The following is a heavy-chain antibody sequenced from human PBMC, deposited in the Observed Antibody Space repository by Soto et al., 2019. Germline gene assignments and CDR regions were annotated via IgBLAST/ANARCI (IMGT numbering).Heavy chain of an antibody. CDR3: ATLVDRGAKDY. D-gene: IGHD1-26*01. J-gene: IGHJ4*02. V-gene: IGHV3-33*01. CDR1: GFTFSTYG. CDR2: IWNDGSAK. Sequence: GGSLRLSCAASGFTFSTYGMHWVRQAPGKGLEWVAVIWNDGSAKYYTESVKGRFTISRDNSKNTLSLQMNTLRAEDTAVYYCATLVDRGAKDYWGLGTLVTVSS.